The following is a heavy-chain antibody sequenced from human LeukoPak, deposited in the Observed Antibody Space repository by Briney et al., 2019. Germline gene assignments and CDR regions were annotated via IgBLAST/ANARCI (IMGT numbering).Heavy chain of an antibody. CDR1: GYTFTSYG. D-gene: IGHD2-2*01. CDR3: ARGPTEDGIVVVPAALDYYYYYMDV. J-gene: IGHJ6*03. Sequence: GASVKVSCKASGYTFTSYGISWVRRAPGQGREWMGWISAYNGNTNYAQKLQGRVTMTTDTSTSTAYMELRSLRSDDTAVYYCARGPTEDGIVVVPAALDYYYYYMDVWGKGTTATVSS. CDR2: ISAYNGNT. V-gene: IGHV1-18*01.